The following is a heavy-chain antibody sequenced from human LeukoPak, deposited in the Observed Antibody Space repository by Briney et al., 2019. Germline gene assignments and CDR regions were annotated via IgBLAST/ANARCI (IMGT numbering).Heavy chain of an antibody. Sequence: GASVKVSCKASGYTFTSDAIHWVRQAPGQRLEWLGWINGGNGNTRYSQKFQGRVTFTRDTSASTAYMELSSLRSEDTAVYYCALRGDRSGLDYWGQGTLVTVS. CDR1: GYTFTSDA. CDR2: INGGNGNT. V-gene: IGHV1-3*01. D-gene: IGHD6-19*01. CDR3: ALRGDRSGLDY. J-gene: IGHJ4*02.